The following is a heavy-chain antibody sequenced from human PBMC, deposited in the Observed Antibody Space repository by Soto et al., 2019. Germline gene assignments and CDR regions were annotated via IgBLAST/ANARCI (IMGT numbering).Heavy chain of an antibody. CDR3: TTVSGDYDPHYYGMDV. J-gene: IGHJ6*02. Sequence: EVQLVESGGGLVKPGGSLRLSCAASGSTFSNAWMNWVRQAPGKGLEWVGRIKSKTDGGTTDYAAPVKGRFTISRDDSKNTLYLQMNSLKTEDTAVYYCTTVSGDYDPHYYGMDVWGQGTTVTVSS. D-gene: IGHD4-17*01. CDR2: IKSKTDGGTT. CDR1: GSTFSNAW. V-gene: IGHV3-15*07.